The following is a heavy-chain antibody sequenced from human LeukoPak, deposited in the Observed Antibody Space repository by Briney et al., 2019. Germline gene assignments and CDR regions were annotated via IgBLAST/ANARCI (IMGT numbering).Heavy chain of an antibody. CDR2: IYYSGST. D-gene: IGHD6-13*01. CDR1: GVSISSSSYY. J-gene: IGHJ4*02. Sequence: SETLSLTCTVSGVSISSSSYYWGWIRQPPGKGLEWIGSIYYSGSTYYNPSLKSRVTISVGTSKNQFSLKLSSVTAADTAVYYCARERSSWYYFDYWGQGTLVTVSS. CDR3: ARERSSWYYFDY. V-gene: IGHV4-39*07.